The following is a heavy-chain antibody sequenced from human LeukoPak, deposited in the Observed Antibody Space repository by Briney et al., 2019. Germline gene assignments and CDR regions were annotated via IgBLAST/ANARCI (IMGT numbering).Heavy chain of an antibody. CDR1: GYTFTSYD. D-gene: IGHD3-16*01. CDR2: MNPNSGNT. V-gene: IGHV1-8*01. Sequence: GASVKVSCKASGYTFTSYDINWVRQANGQGLEWMGWMNPNSGNTGYAQKFQGRVTMTRNTSISTAYMELSSLRSEDTAVYYCARGVHDYVLWFDPWGQGTLVTVSS. CDR3: ARGVHDYVLWFDP. J-gene: IGHJ5*02.